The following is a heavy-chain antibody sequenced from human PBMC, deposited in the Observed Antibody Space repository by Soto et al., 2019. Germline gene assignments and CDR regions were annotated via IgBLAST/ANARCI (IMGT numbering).Heavy chain of an antibody. CDR3: ARAIYEGSSGYYLDV. V-gene: IGHV4-39*01. J-gene: IGHJ4*02. Sequence: LQLQESGPGLVKPSETLSLTCTVSGDSIRNVNYYWGWIRQPPGKGLEWIVSRYDDGSTFYNPSLKGRVTVSIDTSKKQFSLKMTSVTAADKGVYYCARAIYEGSSGYYLDVWGQGNLVTVSS. CDR2: RYDDGST. CDR1: GDSIRNVNYY. D-gene: IGHD3-22*01.